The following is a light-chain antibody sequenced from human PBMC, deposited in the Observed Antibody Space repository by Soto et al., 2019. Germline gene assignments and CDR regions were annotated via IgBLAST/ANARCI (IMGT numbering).Light chain of an antibody. V-gene: IGKV1-27*01. Sequence: DIQMTQSPSSLSASVGDRVTITCRASQDITDYLAWYQKKPGQAPKILIYAASTLQSGVPSRFSGSGSGTDFNLTISRLQTEDVATYYCQKYNSAPQTFGQGTKVDIK. CDR1: QDITDY. CDR2: AAS. CDR3: QKYNSAPQT. J-gene: IGKJ1*01.